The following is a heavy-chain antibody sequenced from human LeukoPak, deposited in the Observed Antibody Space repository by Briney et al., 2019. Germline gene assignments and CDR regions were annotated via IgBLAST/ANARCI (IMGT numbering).Heavy chain of an antibody. CDR1: GYTFTGYY. D-gene: IGHD3-10*01. CDR2: INPNSGGT. CDR3: ARAAPLLYGSGSYYVIDWFDP. J-gene: IGHJ5*02. Sequence: ASVKVSCKASGYTFTGYYMHWVRQAPGQGLEWMGWINPNSGGTNYAQKFQGRVTMTRDTSVSTAYMELSRLRSDDTAVYYCARAAPLLYGSGSYYVIDWFDPWGQGTLVTVSS. V-gene: IGHV1-2*02.